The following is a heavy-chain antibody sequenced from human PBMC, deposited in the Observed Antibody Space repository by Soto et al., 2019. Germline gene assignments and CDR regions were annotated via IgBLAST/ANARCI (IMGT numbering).Heavy chain of an antibody. CDR3: ARGRYCLTGSCFPNWFDS. CDR2: IYKSATT. Sequence: SETLSLTCSVSGDSISNLDYFWAWIRQPPGQALEYIGYIYKSATTYYNPSFESRVAISVDTSKSQFSLNVTSVTAADTAVYFCARGRYCLTGSCFPNWFDSWGQGALVTVSS. CDR1: GDSISNLDYF. J-gene: IGHJ5*01. V-gene: IGHV4-30-4*01. D-gene: IGHD2-15*01.